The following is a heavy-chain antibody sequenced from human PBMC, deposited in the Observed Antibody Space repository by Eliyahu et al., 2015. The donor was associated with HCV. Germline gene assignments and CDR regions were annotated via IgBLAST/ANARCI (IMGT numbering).Heavy chain of an antibody. Sequence: EVQLVESGGGLVKPGGSXXLSCAASGFSXRTYSXNWVRQAPGKGLEGVSSISSSSTYIFYADSLKGRFIISRDNAENSIYLQMNSLRAEDTAIYYCVRDRDDPRPEVLDLWGRGTLVTVSS. CDR1: GFSXRTYS. CDR3: VRDRDDPRPEVLDL. V-gene: IGHV3-21*02. D-gene: IGHD3-10*01. J-gene: IGHJ4*02. CDR2: ISSSSTYI.